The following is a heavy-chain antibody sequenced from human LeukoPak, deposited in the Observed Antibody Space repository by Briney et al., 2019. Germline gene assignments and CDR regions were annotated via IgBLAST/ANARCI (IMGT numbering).Heavy chain of an antibody. J-gene: IGHJ5*02. D-gene: IGHD3-3*01. CDR1: GGSLSGYY. CDR2: VTHSGST. Sequence: SETLSLTCAVYGGSLSGYYWSWIRQPPGKGLEWIGEVTHSGSTNYNPYLLNRVTTSVDTSKNQFSLNLTSVTAADTAVYYCARGAPYCDSWSGYYNWFDPWGQGTLVTVSS. V-gene: IGHV4-34*01. CDR3: ARGAPYCDSWSGYYNWFDP.